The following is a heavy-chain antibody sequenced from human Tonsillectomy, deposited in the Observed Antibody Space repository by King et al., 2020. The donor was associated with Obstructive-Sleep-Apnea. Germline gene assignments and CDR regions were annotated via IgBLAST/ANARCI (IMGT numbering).Heavy chain of an antibody. CDR2: ISRSSSYT. CDR1: GFTLSTCS. V-gene: IGHV3-21*01. D-gene: IGHD5-18*01. CDR3: ARDSASLDTAMVYYFDY. Sequence: QLVKSGGGLVKPGGSLRLSCAASGFTLSTCSLSWVRQAPGKGLEWVSSISRSSSYTHYADSVKGRFTISRDNAKNSLYLQMNSLRAEDTAVYYCARDSASLDTAMVYYFDYWGQGTLVTVSS. J-gene: IGHJ4*02.